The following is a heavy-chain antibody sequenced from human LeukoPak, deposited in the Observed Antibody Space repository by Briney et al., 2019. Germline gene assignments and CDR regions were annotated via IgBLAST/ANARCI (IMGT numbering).Heavy chain of an antibody. D-gene: IGHD6-13*01. V-gene: IGHV3-23*01. Sequence: GGSLRLSCAASGFTFSSYAMSWVRQAPGKGLEWVSAISGSGGSTYYADSVKGRFTISRDNAKNSLYLQMNSLRAEDTAVYYCAREAAAAQFTYYYYGMDVWGQGTTVTVSS. CDR3: AREAAAAQFTYYYYGMDV. CDR1: GFTFSSYA. J-gene: IGHJ6*02. CDR2: ISGSGGST.